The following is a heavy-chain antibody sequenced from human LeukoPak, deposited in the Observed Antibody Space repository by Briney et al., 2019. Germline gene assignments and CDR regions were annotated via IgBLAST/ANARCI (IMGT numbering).Heavy chain of an antibody. CDR3: AREGIAAPTGADY. CDR1: GGTFSSYA. Sequence: SVKVSCKASGGTFSSYAISWVRQAPGQGLEWMGRIIPIFGTANYAQKFQGRVSITRDESTSTAYMELSSLRSEDTAVYYCAREGIAAPTGADYWGQGTLVTVSS. J-gene: IGHJ4*02. V-gene: IGHV1-69*05. CDR2: IIPIFGTA. D-gene: IGHD6-13*01.